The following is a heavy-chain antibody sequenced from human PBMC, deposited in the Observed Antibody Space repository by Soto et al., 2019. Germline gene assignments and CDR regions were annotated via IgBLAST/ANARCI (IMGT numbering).Heavy chain of an antibody. Sequence: ASVKVSCEASGYTFSNSAIHWVRQGPGQRLEWMGWINAGNAKTKYSQKFQGRVTISRGTSASTAYMELSSLRSEGTAVYYCARDGAVAGNSNFDYWGQVTLVTVPS. D-gene: IGHD6-19*01. V-gene: IGHV1-3*01. CDR3: ARDGAVAGNSNFDY. CDR1: GYTFSNSA. CDR2: INAGNAKT. J-gene: IGHJ4*02.